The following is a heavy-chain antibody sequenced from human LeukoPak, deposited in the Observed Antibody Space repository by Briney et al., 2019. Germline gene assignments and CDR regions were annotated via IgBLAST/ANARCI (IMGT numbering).Heavy chain of an antibody. CDR1: GFTFSNYG. Sequence: PGGSLRLSCAASGFTFSNYGMHWVCQAPGKGLEWLAYIRHDGDNKYYADCVKRRFTISRDNSKNTVYLQMNSLRAEDTAVYYCAKDESQSSNYYYGFADCWGQGTLVTVSS. D-gene: IGHD4-11*01. CDR3: AKDESQSSNYYYGFADC. V-gene: IGHV3-30*02. CDR2: IRHDGDNK. J-gene: IGHJ4*02.